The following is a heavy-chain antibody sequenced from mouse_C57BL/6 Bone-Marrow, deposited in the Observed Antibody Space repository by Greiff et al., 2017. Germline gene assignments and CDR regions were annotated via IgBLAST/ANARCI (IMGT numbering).Heavy chain of an antibody. V-gene: IGHV1-81*01. CDR1: GYTFTSHG. CDR3: GTGTLLAY. D-gene: IGHD4-1*01. J-gene: IGHJ3*01. CDR2: SYPRSGNT. Sequence: VQLQESGAELARPGASVKLSCKASGYTFTSHGISRVKQRTGQGLEWTGESYPRSGNTYYNEKFKGKATLTGDKSSSTAYMELRSLTSEDSAVYFCGTGTLLAYWGQEALVSMSA.